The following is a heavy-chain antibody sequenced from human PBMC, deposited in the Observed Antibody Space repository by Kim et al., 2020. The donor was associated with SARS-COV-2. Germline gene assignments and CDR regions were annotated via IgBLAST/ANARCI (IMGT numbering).Heavy chain of an antibody. Sequence: TYYNPSRKSRVTRSVDTSKNQFSLKLSSVTAADTAVYYCARDTALDYFDYWGQGTLVTVSS. CDR3: ARDTALDYFDY. D-gene: IGHD5-18*01. J-gene: IGHJ4*02. CDR2: T. V-gene: IGHV4-31*02.